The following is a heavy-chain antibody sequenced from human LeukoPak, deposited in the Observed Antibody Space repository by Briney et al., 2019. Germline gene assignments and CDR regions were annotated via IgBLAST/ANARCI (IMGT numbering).Heavy chain of an antibody. Sequence: GASVTVSCKASGYTFTSYYMHWVRQAPGQGLEWMGIINPSGGSTSYAQKFQGRVTMTRDMSTSTVYMELSSLRSEDTAVYYCARPYGSGLYYMDVWGKGTTVTVSS. D-gene: IGHD3-10*01. J-gene: IGHJ6*03. V-gene: IGHV1-46*01. CDR1: GYTFTSYY. CDR3: ARPYGSGLYYMDV. CDR2: INPSGGST.